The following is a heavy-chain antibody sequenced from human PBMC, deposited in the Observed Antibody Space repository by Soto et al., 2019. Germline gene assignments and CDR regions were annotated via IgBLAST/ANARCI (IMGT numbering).Heavy chain of an antibody. J-gene: IGHJ4*02. CDR2: IKSKTDGGTT. V-gene: IGHV3-15*07. CDR1: GFTFSNAW. Sequence: EVQLVESGGGLVKPGGSLRLSCAASGFTFSNAWMNWVRQAPGKGLEWVGRIKSKTDGGTTDYAAPVKGRFTISRDDSKNTLYLQMNSLKTEDAAVYYCTTREKAVYDSSGYLGDYWGQGTLVTVSS. D-gene: IGHD3-22*01. CDR3: TTREKAVYDSSGYLGDY.